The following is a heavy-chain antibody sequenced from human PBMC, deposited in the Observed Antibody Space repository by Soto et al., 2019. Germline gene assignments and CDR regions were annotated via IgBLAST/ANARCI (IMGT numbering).Heavy chain of an antibody. CDR1: GFTFSSYS. V-gene: IGHV3-48*02. CDR3: ASMYDYQLNYYYYGIDV. D-gene: IGHD2-2*01. Sequence: EVQLVESGGGLVQPGGSLRLSCAASGFTFSSYSMNWVRQVPGKGLEWVSYISSSSSTIYYADSVKGRFTISRDNAKNSLYLQMNSLRDEDPAVYYFASMYDYQLNYYYYGIDVWGRGTTVTVSS. CDR2: ISSSSSTI. J-gene: IGHJ6*02.